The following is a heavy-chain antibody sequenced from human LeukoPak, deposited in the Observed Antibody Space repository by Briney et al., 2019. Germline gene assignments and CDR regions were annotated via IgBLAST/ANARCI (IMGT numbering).Heavy chain of an antibody. Sequence: GSLRLSCAASGFTFSSYWMSWVRQTPGKGLEWVADIKGDGSKTYFVDSVKGRFTISRDNTKNSLFLQMNSLRAEDTAVYYCAELGITMIGGVWGKGTTVTISS. J-gene: IGHJ6*04. D-gene: IGHD3-10*02. CDR1: GFTFSSYW. CDR3: AELGITMIGGV. CDR2: IKGDGSKT. V-gene: IGHV3-7*01.